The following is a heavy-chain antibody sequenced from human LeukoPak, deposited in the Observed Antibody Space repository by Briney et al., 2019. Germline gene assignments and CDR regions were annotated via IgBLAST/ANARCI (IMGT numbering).Heavy chain of an antibody. J-gene: IGHJ4*02. D-gene: IGHD2-15*01. CDR3: AKEGVNQRCSSGTCSGTDY. CDR2: INHRGST. Sequence: SETLSLTCGVFGGSFSGYYWTWIRQPPGKGLEWIGEINHRGSTNYNPSLKSRVTISVDTSKNEFSLNLDSVTAADTAVYYCAKEGVNQRCSSGTCSGTDYWGQGTLVTVSS. V-gene: IGHV4-34*01. CDR1: GGSFSGYY.